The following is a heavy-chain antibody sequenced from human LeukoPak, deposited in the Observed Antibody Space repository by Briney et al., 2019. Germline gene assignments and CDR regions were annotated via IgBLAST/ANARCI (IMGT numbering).Heavy chain of an antibody. CDR1: GYTFTGYY. CDR3: ARPGAHDYGDFDY. D-gene: IGHD4-17*01. J-gene: IGHJ4*02. Sequence: ASVKVSCKASGYTFTGYYMHWVRQAPGQGLEWMGWINPNSGGTNYAQKFQGRATMTRDTSISTAYMELSRLRSDDTAVYYCARPGAHDYGDFDYWGQGTLVTVSS. CDR2: INPNSGGT. V-gene: IGHV1-2*02.